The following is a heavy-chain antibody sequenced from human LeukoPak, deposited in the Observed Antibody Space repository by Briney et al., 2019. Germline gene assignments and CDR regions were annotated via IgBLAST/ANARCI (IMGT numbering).Heavy chain of an antibody. CDR2: IYDSGST. CDR3: ARSRTVTTGYFDY. J-gene: IGHJ4*01. Sequence: SETLSLTCSISGGAISRSGYVWGWIRQSPEKGLDWIGSIYDSGSTFYNPSLKSRLTISLDTSKNQFSLTVTLVTAADTALYYCARSRTVTTGYFDYWGQGILVTVSS. CDR1: GGAISRSGYV. D-gene: IGHD4-17*01. V-gene: IGHV4-39*07.